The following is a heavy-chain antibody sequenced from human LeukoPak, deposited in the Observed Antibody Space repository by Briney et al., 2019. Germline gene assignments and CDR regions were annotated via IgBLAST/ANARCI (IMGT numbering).Heavy chain of an antibody. J-gene: IGHJ6*02. CDR3: ARSVYYDSSGRYGMDV. D-gene: IGHD3-22*01. V-gene: IGHV1-3*01. CDR2: INAGNGNT. CDR1: GYTFTSYA. Sequence: ASVKVSCKASGYTFTSYAMHWVRQAPGQRLEWMGWINAGNGNTKYSQKFQGRVTITRDTSASTAYMELSSLRSEDTAVYCCARSVYYDSSGRYGMDVWGQGTTVTVSS.